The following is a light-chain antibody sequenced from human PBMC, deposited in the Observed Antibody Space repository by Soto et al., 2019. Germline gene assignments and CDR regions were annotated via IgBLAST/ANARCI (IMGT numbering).Light chain of an antibody. CDR2: DVS. J-gene: IGLJ3*02. CDR3: CSSAGSYTWV. V-gene: IGLV2-11*01. CDR1: SSDVGDYNY. Sequence: QSALTQPRSVSGSPGQSVTISCTGSSSDVGDYNYVSWYQQHPGKAPKLMIYDVSKRPSGVPDRFSGSKSGNTASLTISGLQAEDEADYYCCSSAGSYTWVFGGGTKLTVL.